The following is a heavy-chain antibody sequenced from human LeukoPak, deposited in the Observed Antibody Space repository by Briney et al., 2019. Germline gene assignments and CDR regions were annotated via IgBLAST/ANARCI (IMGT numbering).Heavy chain of an antibody. CDR2: ISYGGSNK. J-gene: IGHJ5*02. CDR3: AKAGLGYCSGGSCPRSNWFDP. V-gene: IGHV3-30*18. CDR1: GFTFSSYG. Sequence: GGSLRLSCAASGFTFSSYGMHWVRQAPGKGLEWVAVISYGGSNKYYADSVKGRFTISRDNSKNTLYLQMNSLKPEDTAVYYCAKAGLGYCSGGSCPRSNWFDPWGQGTLLTVSS. D-gene: IGHD2-15*01.